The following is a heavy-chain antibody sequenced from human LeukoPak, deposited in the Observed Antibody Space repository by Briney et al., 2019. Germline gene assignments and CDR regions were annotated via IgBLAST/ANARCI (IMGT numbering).Heavy chain of an antibody. CDR2: ISSSSSYT. V-gene: IGHV3-11*06. CDR1: GFIFSDYW. J-gene: IGHJ4*02. CDR3: ARDPYCGGGSCYSNYFDY. D-gene: IGHD2-15*01. Sequence: GGSLRLSCAVSGFIFSDYWMTWIRQAPGKGLEWISYISSSSSYTNYADSVKGRFTISRDNAKNSLYLQMNTLRAEDTAVYYCARDPYCGGGSCYSNYFDYWGQGTLVTVSS.